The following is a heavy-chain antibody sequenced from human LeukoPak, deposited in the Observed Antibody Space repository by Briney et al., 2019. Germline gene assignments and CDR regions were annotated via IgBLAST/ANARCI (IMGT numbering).Heavy chain of an antibody. V-gene: IGHV3-9*01. CDR3: AKDFRTRYYYGGSHLLGSDAFDI. J-gene: IGHJ3*02. Sequence: AGGSLRLSCAASGFTFANYAMHWVRQAPRKGLEWDSGISWNGSSIIYADSVKGRFNIYRDKATDSLDLQMHSLRAEDTDLYYCAKDFRTRYYYGGSHLLGSDAFDIWVEGTMVTVSS. D-gene: IGHD3-22*01. CDR2: ISWNGSSI. CDR1: GFTFANYA.